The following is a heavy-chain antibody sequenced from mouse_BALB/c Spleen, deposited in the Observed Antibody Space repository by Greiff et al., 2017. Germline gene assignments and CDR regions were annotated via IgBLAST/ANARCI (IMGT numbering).Heavy chain of an antibody. J-gene: IGHJ1*01. Sequence: EVQLVESGGVLVKPGGSLKLSCAASGFTFSSYTMSWVRQTPEKRLEWVATISSGGSYTYYPDSVKGRFTISRDNAKNTLYLQMSSLKSEDTAMYYCTRDEDYYGSSYGWYFDVWGAGTTVTVSS. CDR2: ISSGGSYT. CDR1: GFTFSSYT. V-gene: IGHV5-6-4*01. D-gene: IGHD1-1*01. CDR3: TRDEDYYGSSYGWYFDV.